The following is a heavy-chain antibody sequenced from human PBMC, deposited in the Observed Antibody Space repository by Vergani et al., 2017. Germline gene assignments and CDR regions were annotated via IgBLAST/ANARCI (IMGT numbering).Heavy chain of an antibody. Sequence: VQLVESGGGVVQPGRSLRLSCAASGFTFSSYGMHWVRQAPGKGLEWVAVIWYDGSNKYYADSVKGRFTISRDNSKNTLYLQMNSLRAEDTAVYYCARGWGSGWYDYWGQGTLVTVSS. CDR2: IWYDGSNK. CDR1: GFTFSSYG. J-gene: IGHJ4*02. V-gene: IGHV3-33*01. D-gene: IGHD6-19*01. CDR3: ARGWGSGWYDY.